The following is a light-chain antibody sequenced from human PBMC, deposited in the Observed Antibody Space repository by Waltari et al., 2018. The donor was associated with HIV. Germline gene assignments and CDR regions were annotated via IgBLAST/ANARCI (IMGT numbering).Light chain of an antibody. J-gene: IGLJ1*01. CDR2: RES. CDR3: FSRAGV. Sequence: SSDLTQYAAVPVAFELSMNLLCQRDSPSFCYVSSYQQISGHGTLLVLYRESGRPSGVPERFSGSSSRNTASLTIRDSQAEDEDDYFCFSRAGVFGGGTHVTV. CDR1: SPSFCY. V-gene: IGLV3-19*01.